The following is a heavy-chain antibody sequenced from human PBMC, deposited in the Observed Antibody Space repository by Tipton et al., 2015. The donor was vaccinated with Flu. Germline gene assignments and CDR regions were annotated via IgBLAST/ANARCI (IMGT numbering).Heavy chain of an antibody. CDR2: IYYSGST. CDR3: ARAPQLALIDY. Sequence: TLSLTCTVSGGSISSSSYYWGWIRQPPGKGLEWIGSIYYSGSTYYNPSLKSRVTISVDTSKNQFSLKLSSVTAADTAVYYCARAPQLALIDYWGQGTLVTVSS. CDR1: GGSISSSSYY. D-gene: IGHD6-13*01. V-gene: IGHV4-39*07. J-gene: IGHJ4*02.